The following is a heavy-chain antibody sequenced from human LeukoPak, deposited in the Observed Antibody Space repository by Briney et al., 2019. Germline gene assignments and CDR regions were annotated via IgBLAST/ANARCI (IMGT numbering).Heavy chain of an antibody. Sequence: SVKVSCKASGYTFTSYGISWVRQAPGQGLEWMGGIIPIFGTANYAQKFQGRVTITADKSTSTASMELRSLRSDDTAVYYCARVGINRLMWSGEKNYYYYMDVWGKGTTVTISS. J-gene: IGHJ6*03. CDR1: GYTFTSYG. V-gene: IGHV1-69*06. CDR2: IIPIFGTA. D-gene: IGHD3-10*01. CDR3: ARVGINRLMWSGEKNYYYYMDV.